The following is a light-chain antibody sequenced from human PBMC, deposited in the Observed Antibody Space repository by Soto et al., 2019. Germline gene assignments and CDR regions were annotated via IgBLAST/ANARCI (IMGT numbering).Light chain of an antibody. V-gene: IGLV1-40*01. CDR3: QSYDSSLSGVL. J-gene: IGLJ2*01. CDR2: GNI. CDR1: SSNIGAGYD. Sequence: QPVLTQPPSVSGAPGQRVTISCTGSSSNIGAGYDVHWYQQLPGTAPKLLIYGNINRPSGVPDRFSGSKSGTSASLAITGLQAEDEAYYYCQSYDSSLSGVLFGGGTKVTVL.